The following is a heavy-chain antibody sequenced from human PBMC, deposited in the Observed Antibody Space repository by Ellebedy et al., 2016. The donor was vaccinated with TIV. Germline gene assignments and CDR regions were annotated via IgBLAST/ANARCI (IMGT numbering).Heavy chain of an antibody. J-gene: IGHJ4*02. Sequence: SLKISXAASGFTFENYAMHWVRQAPGKGLEWVSSINLNSDTIAYADSVKGRFTISRDNSKNVIYLQMNGLRAEDTAIYYCAKPARTDATDFWGQGTLVTVSS. V-gene: IGHV3-9*01. CDR3: AKPARTDATDF. CDR2: INLNSDTI. CDR1: GFTFENYA. D-gene: IGHD4-17*01.